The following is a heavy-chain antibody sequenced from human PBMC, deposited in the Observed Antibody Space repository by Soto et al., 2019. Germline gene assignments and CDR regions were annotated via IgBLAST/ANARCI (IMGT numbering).Heavy chain of an antibody. CDR2: IWYDGSNK. CDR3: ARDSYSGGVMDV. CDR1: GFTFSSYG. Sequence: QVQLVESGGGVVQPGRSLRLSCAASGFTFSSYGMHWVRQAPGKGLEWVAVIWYDGSNKYYADSVKGRFTISRDNSKNTLYLQRNGLRAEDTAVYYCARDSYSGGVMDVWGQGTTVTVSS. J-gene: IGHJ6*02. D-gene: IGHD1-26*01. V-gene: IGHV3-33*01.